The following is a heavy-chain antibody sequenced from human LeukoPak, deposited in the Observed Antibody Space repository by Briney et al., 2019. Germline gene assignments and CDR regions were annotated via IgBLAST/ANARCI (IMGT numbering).Heavy chain of an antibody. CDR3: ASSYSSSNSCYRSLDY. CDR2: IYYSVIT. J-gene: IGHJ4*02. D-gene: IGHD2-2*02. Sequence: SHTLSITSTVSGXSISSSDYYWSWIRQPPGKGPESIGNIYYSVITYYCQSLKSRVTTSVATLKNHFSLKLSSVTPTVTTMYPCASSYSSSNSCYRSLDYWGQGTLVTVSS. CDR1: GXSISSSDYY. V-gene: IGHV4-30-4*08.